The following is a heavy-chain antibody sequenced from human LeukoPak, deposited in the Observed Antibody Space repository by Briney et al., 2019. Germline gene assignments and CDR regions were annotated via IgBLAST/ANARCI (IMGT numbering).Heavy chain of an antibody. Sequence: GGSLRLSCAASSFTFSSYAMTWVRQAPGKGLEWVSSISGSDSSTHYADSVKGRFTISRDNSKNTLYLQMNSLRAEDTALYYCAALYFGELWGDDNWGQGTLVTVSS. CDR2: ISGSDSST. CDR3: AALYFGELWGDDN. J-gene: IGHJ4*02. V-gene: IGHV3-23*01. D-gene: IGHD3-10*01. CDR1: SFTFSSYA.